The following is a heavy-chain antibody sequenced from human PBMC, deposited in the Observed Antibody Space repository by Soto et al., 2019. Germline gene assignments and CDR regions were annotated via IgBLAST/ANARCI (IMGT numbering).Heavy chain of an antibody. V-gene: IGHV1-69*08. J-gene: IGHJ4*02. CDR2: ITPLLTIT. CDR1: GGSFTSYT. Sequence: QVQLVQSGAEVKKPGSSVKVSCKASGGSFTSYTFNWVRQVPGQGLEWMGGITPLLTITKYAQKFQGRVTITADRSTRTAYMELSSLRSEDTAVYYCAREPYYDTSGSTLDYWGQGTLVTVSS. D-gene: IGHD3-22*01. CDR3: AREPYYDTSGSTLDY.